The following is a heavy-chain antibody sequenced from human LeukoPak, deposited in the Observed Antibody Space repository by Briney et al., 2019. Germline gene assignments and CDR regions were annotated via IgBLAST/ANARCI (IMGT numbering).Heavy chain of an antibody. Sequence: SETLSLTCAVYGGSFSGYYWSWIRQPPGKGLEWIGYIYYTGSTNYNPSLKSRVTISVDTSNNHFSLKLTSVTAADTAVYYCARGAYQLDSWGQGTLVTVSS. V-gene: IGHV4-59*01. J-gene: IGHJ4*02. CDR2: IYYTGST. CDR3: ARGAYQLDS. D-gene: IGHD2-2*01. CDR1: GGSFSGYY.